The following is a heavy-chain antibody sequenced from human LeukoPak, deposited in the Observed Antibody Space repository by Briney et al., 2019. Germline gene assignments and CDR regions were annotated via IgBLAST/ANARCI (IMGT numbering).Heavy chain of an antibody. J-gene: IGHJ4*02. CDR3: ALELMLPYGDPRTGLFDY. CDR2: ISWNSGSI. CDR1: GFTLSTYG. Sequence: GGSLRLSCAASGFTLSTYGMHWVRQAPGKGLEWVSGISWNSGSIGYADSVKGRFTISRDNAKNSLYLQMNSLRAEDTALYYCALELMLPYGDPRTGLFDYWGQGTLVTVSS. D-gene: IGHD4-17*01. V-gene: IGHV3-9*01.